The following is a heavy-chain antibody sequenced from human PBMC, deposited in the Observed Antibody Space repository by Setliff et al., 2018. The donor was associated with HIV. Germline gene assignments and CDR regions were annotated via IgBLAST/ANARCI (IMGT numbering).Heavy chain of an antibody. J-gene: IGHJ4*02. CDR3: AKSSWWEPGAY. CDR2: ISGSGTTI. CDR1: GFTFSHYY. Sequence: PGGSLRLSCAASGFTFSHYYMSWIRQAPGKGLQWVSDISGSGTTIYYADSVKGRFTISRDNAKNSLYLQMNSLRAEDTALYYCAKSSWWEPGAYWGQGTLVTVSS. V-gene: IGHV3-11*01. D-gene: IGHD2-15*01.